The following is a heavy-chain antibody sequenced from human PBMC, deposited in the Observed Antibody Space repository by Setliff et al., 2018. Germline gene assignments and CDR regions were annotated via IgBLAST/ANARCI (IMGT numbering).Heavy chain of an antibody. J-gene: IGHJ4*02. V-gene: IGHV3-74*01. Sequence: GWSLRLSCAASGFNFKGHGMNWVRQAPGKGLEWVSRITNDGSSTIYADSVKGRFTISRDNAKNTLYLQMNSLRAEDTAVYSCARDGGEYWGQGTLVTVSS. CDR2: ITNDGSST. CDR3: ARDGGEY. D-gene: IGHD3-16*01. CDR1: GFNFKGHG.